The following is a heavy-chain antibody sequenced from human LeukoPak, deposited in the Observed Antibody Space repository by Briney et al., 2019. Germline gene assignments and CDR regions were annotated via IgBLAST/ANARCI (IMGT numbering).Heavy chain of an antibody. CDR1: GGSFSGYY. Sequence: SETLSLTCAVYGGSFSGYYWSWIRQPPGKGLEWIGEINHSGSTNYNPSLKSRVTISVDTSKNQFSLKLSSVTAADTAVYYCARGFTIFGVVSHFDYWGQGTLVTVSP. D-gene: IGHD3-3*01. CDR3: ARGFTIFGVVSHFDY. J-gene: IGHJ4*02. V-gene: IGHV4-34*01. CDR2: INHSGST.